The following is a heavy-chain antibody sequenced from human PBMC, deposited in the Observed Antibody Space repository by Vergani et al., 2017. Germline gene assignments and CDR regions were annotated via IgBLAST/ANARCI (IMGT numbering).Heavy chain of an antibody. CDR1: GGTFSSYT. CDR2: IIPILGIA. V-gene: IGHV1-69*08. CDR3: ARDNGAYCGGDCYDAFDI. D-gene: IGHD2-21*01. J-gene: IGHJ3*02. Sequence: QVQLVQSGAEVKKPGSSVKVSCKASGGTFSSYTISWVRQAPGQGLEWMGRIIPILGIANYAQKFQGRVTITADKSTSTAYMELSRLRSEDTAVYYCARDNGAYCGGDCYDAFDIWGQGTMVTVSS.